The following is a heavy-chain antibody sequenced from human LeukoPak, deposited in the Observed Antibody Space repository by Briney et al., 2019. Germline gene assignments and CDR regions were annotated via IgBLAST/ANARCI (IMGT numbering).Heavy chain of an antibody. CDR2: IGTSGSPT. J-gene: IGHJ4*02. CDR1: GFSFTDYY. Sequence: GGSLRLSCAASGFSFTDYYMSWIRQAPGKGLEWASYIGTSGSPTYYADSVKGRFTISRDNAKKSVHLQMNSLRVEDTAVYFCAREDYYYASGYWGQGTLVTVSS. D-gene: IGHD3-10*01. CDR3: AREDYYYASGY. V-gene: IGHV3-11*04.